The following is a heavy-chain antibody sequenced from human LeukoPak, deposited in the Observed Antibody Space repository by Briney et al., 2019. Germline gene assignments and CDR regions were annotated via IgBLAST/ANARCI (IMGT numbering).Heavy chain of an antibody. Sequence: SVKVSCKASGGTFSSYAISCVRQAPGQGLEWMGGIILIFGTANYAQKFQGRVTITADESTSTAYMELSSLRSEDTAVYYCARVEVYYYYMDVWGKGTTVTVSS. CDR3: ARVEVYYYYMDV. V-gene: IGHV1-69*13. J-gene: IGHJ6*03. D-gene: IGHD5-24*01. CDR2: IILIFGTA. CDR1: GGTFSSYA.